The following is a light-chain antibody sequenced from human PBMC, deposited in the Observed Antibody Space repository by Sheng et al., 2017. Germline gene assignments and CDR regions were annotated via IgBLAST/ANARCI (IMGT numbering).Light chain of an antibody. J-gene: IGLJ1*01. CDR2: NNN. CDR3: QSYGTSLSGLYV. V-gene: IGLV1-40*01. Sequence: QLVLTQPPSVSGAPGQRVTISCTGSSSNIGAGSDVHWYQQLPGTAPKVLIYNNNNRPSGVPDRFSVSKSGTSASLAITGLQAEDEADYYCQSYGTSLSGLYVFGTGTKVTVL. CDR1: SSNIGAGSD.